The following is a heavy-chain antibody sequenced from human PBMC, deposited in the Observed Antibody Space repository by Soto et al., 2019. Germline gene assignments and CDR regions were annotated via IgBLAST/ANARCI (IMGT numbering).Heavy chain of an antibody. V-gene: IGHV4-34*01. CDR2: INHSGST. D-gene: IGHD3-3*01. J-gene: IGHJ4*02. CDR3: ARGPYYDFWSGYYEPPYYFDY. CDR1: GGSFNGYY. Sequence: SETLSLTCAVYGGSFNGYYWSWIRQPPGKGLEWIGEINHSGSTNYNPSLKSRVTISVDTSKNQFSLKLSSVTAADTAVYYCARGPYYDFWSGYYEPPYYFDYWGQGTLVTVSS.